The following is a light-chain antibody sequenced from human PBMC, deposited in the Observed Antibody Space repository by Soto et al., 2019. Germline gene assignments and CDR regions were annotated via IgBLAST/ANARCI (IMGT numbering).Light chain of an antibody. CDR3: QHYDHLPIT. V-gene: IGKV1-33*01. J-gene: IGKJ5*01. CDR2: DAS. Sequence: DIQMTQYTSSLSASVGDRVTITCQASQDITNYLNWYQQKPGKAPRLLLYDASSLETGVPSRFSGSGSGTDFTFTISSLQPEDIATYYCQHYDHLPITFGQGTRLEIK. CDR1: QDITNY.